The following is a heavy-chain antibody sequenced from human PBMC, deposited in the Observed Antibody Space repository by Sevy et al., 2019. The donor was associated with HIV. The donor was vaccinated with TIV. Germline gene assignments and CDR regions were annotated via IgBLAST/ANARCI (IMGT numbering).Heavy chain of an antibody. V-gene: IGHV3-23*01. CDR1: GFTFSTYA. CDR2: ISGSINNT. D-gene: IGHD6-19*01. J-gene: IGHJ4*02. Sequence: GGSLRLSCAASGFTFSTYAMSWVRQAPKKGLEWVSTISGSINNTYYADSVKGRFTISRDNSKNTLYLQMNSLRAEDKAVYYCAKGGGSSAVAPGGFDYWGPGTLVNGFS. CDR3: AKGGGSSAVAPGGFDY.